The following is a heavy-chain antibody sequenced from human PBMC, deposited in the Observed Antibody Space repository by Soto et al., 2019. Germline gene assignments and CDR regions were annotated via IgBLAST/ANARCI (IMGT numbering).Heavy chain of an antibody. CDR3: AKSYSSWFDY. CDR2: ISWNSGSI. CDR1: GFTFDDYA. V-gene: IGHV3-9*01. D-gene: IGHD6-13*01. Sequence: EVQLVESGGGLVQPGRSLRLSCAASGFTFDDYAMHWVRQAPGKGLEWVSGISWNSGSIGYADSVKGRFTISRDNAKNSLYLQMNSLRAEDTALYYCAKSYSSWFDYWGQGTLVTVSS. J-gene: IGHJ4*02.